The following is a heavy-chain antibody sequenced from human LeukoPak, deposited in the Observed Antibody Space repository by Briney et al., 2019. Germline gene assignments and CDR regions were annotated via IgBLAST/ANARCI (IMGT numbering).Heavy chain of an antibody. CDR3: ARAGDFWSSSYFDY. Sequence: PSETLSLTCTVSGGSISSYYWSWIRQPPGKGLGWIGFSYYSGSTNYNPSLKCRVTISVDTSKNQFSLKLRSVTGATTAVNYWARAGDFWSSSYFDYWGQGTLVTVSS. CDR1: GGSISSYY. V-gene: IGHV4-59*01. J-gene: IGHJ4*02. CDR2: SYYSGST. D-gene: IGHD3-3*01.